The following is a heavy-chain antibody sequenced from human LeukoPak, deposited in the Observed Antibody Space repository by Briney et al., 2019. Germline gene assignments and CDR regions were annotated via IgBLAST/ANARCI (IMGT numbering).Heavy chain of an antibody. CDR1: GGSVSSGSYH. Sequence: SETLSLTCTVSGGSVSSGSYHWGWIRQPPGKGLEWIGTIYYSGSPYYNPSLKSRVTMAVDSSKNQFSLKLSSVAAADTAVYYCARQDYYGSGSYSNWGQGTLVTVSS. CDR2: IYYSGSP. V-gene: IGHV4-39*01. CDR3: ARQDYYGSGSYSN. D-gene: IGHD3-10*01. J-gene: IGHJ4*02.